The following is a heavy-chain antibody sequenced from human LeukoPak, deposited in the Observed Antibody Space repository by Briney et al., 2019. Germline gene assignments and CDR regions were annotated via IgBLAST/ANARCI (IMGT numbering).Heavy chain of an antibody. CDR1: GGSFSGYY. J-gene: IGHJ6*02. CDR3: ARDMTTSYYYYYGMDV. V-gene: IGHV4-34*01. Sequence: PSETLSLTCAVYGGSFSGYYWSWIRQPPGKGLEWIGEINHSGSTNCNPSLKSRVTISVDTSKNQFSLKLSSVTAADTAVYYCARDMTTSYYYYYGMDVWGQGTTVTVSS. D-gene: IGHD4-4*01. CDR2: INHSGST.